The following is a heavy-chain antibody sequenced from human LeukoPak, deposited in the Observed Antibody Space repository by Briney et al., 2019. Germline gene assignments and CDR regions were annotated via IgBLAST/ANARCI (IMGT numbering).Heavy chain of an antibody. J-gene: IGHJ4*02. CDR3: ARGRLGYCSGGSCFYFDY. D-gene: IGHD2-15*01. CDR1: GYNFSSHA. CDR2: INAGNGNT. V-gene: IGHV1-3*01. Sequence: ASVKVSCKASGYNFSSHAMQWVRQAPGQRLEWMGWINAGNGNTKYSQKFQGRVTITRDTSASAVYMELSSLRSEDTAVYYCARGRLGYCSGGSCFYFDYWGQGTLVTVSS.